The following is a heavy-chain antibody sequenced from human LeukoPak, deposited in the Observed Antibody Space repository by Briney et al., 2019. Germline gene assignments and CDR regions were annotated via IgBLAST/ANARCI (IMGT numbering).Heavy chain of an antibody. Sequence: SETLSLTCTVSGGSISSFYWSWIRQPPGKGLEWIGEINHSGSTNYNPSLKSRVTISVDTSKNQFSLKLSSVTAADTAVYYCARGPLNDCSSTSCYWGYFDYWGQGTLVTVSS. D-gene: IGHD2-2*01. V-gene: IGHV4-34*01. CDR3: ARGPLNDCSSTSCYWGYFDY. CDR1: GGSISSFY. CDR2: INHSGST. J-gene: IGHJ4*02.